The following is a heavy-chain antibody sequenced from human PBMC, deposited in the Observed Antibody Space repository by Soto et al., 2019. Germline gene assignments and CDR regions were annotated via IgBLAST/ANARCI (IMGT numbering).Heavy chain of an antibody. CDR3: AKVNPLRFGELTGVGY. Sequence: GGSLRLSCAASGFTFSSYAMSWVRQAPGKGLEWVSAISGSGGSTYYADSVKGRFTISRDNSKNTLYLQMNSLRAEDTAVYYCAKVNPLRFGELTGVGYWGQGTLVTVFS. CDR1: GFTFSSYA. V-gene: IGHV3-23*01. J-gene: IGHJ4*02. D-gene: IGHD3-10*01. CDR2: ISGSGGST.